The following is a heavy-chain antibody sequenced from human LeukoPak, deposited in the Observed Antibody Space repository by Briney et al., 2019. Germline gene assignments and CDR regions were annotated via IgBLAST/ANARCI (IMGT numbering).Heavy chain of an antibody. V-gene: IGHV1-18*01. D-gene: IGHD4-17*01. J-gene: IGHJ4*02. CDR2: ISAYNGNT. CDR1: GYTFTTYG. Sequence: ASVKVSCKASGYTFTTYGISWVRQAPGQGLEWMGWISAYNGNTNYAQKLQGRVTLTTDTSTSTAYMELRSLRSDNTAVYYCARDQDYGDYFFDYWGQGTLVTVSS. CDR3: ARDQDYGDYFFDY.